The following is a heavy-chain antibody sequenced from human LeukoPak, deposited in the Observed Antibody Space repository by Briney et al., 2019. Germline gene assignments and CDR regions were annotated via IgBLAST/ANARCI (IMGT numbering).Heavy chain of an antibody. Sequence: PGGSLRLSCAASGFTFSSYAMSWVRQAPGKELEWVSAISGSGGSTYYADSVKGRFTISRDNSKNTLYLQMNSLRAEDTAVYYCARSMVRGVMYYFGPYYFDYWGQGTLVTVSS. D-gene: IGHD3-10*01. CDR1: GFTFSSYA. V-gene: IGHV3-23*01. CDR3: ARSMVRGVMYYFGPYYFDY. CDR2: ISGSGGST. J-gene: IGHJ4*02.